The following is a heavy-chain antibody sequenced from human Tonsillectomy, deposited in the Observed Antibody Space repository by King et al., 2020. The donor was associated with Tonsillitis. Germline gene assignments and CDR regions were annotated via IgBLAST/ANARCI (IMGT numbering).Heavy chain of an antibody. Sequence: DVQLVESGGGLVQPGGSLRLSCAASGSTFSSYSMNWVRQAPGKGLEWVSYISSSSSTIYYADSVKGRFTISRDNAKNSLYLQMNSLRAENTAVYYCARGDEDIVVVPAATFGGNYYYGMDVWGQGTTVTVSS. V-gene: IGHV3-48*01. D-gene: IGHD2-2*01. CDR3: ARGDEDIVVVPAATFGGNYYYGMDV. CDR2: ISSSSSTI. CDR1: GSTFSSYS. J-gene: IGHJ6*02.